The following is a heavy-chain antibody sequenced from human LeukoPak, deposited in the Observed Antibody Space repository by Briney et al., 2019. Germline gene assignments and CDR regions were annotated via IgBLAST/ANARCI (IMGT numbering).Heavy chain of an antibody. CDR3: TRAPLYCSGGSCQRPIDY. D-gene: IGHD2-15*01. J-gene: IGHJ4*02. V-gene: IGHV3-49*04. CDR1: GFTFSSYS. Sequence: GGSLRLSCAASGFTFSSYSMNWVRQAPGKGLEWVGFIRSKAYGGTTEYAASVKGRFTISRDDSKSIAYLQMNSLKTEDTAVYYCTRAPLYCSGGSCQRPIDYWGQGTLVTVSS. CDR2: IRSKAYGGTT.